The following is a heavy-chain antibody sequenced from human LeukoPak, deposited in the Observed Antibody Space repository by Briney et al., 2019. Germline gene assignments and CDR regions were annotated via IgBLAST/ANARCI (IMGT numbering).Heavy chain of an antibody. Sequence: GGSLRLSCAASGFSFSDYGIHWVRQAPGKGLEWVAVISFDGSNKYYGDSMKGRFTTSRDNSMHTLYLQMNSLRAEDTAVYFCAAAPRDAYLNYWGQGALVTVSS. D-gene: IGHD6-6*01. J-gene: IGHJ4*02. CDR1: GFSFSDYG. CDR3: AAAPRDAYLNY. V-gene: IGHV3-30*03. CDR2: ISFDGSNK.